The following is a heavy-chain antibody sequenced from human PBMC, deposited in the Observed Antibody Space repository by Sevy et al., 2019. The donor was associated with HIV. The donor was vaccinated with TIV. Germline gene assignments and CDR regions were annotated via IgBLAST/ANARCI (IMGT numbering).Heavy chain of an antibody. V-gene: IGHV3-66*01. D-gene: IGHD5-18*01. CDR3: ARGKSGYGYGLNS. Sequence: GGSLRLSCAASGFTVSSNYMTWVRQAPGKGLEGVSVIYSDGTTYHADSVKDRFTISRDNSKNTLFLEMNSLRAEDTVFYYCARGKSGYGYGLNSWGQGTLVTVSS. J-gene: IGHJ4*02. CDR1: GFTVSSNY. CDR2: IYSDGTT.